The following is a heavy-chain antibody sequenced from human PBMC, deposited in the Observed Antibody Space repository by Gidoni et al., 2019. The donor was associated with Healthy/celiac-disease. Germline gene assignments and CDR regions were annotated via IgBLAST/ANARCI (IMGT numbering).Heavy chain of an antibody. CDR1: GGSIRSSSYY. Sequence: QLQLQESVPGLVQPSETLSLTCTVSGGSIRSSSYYWGWFRQPPGKGLEWIGSIYYSGSTYYNPSLKSRVTISVDTSKNQFSLKLSSVTAADTAVYYCAAIEMATGFDYWGQGTLVTVSS. V-gene: IGHV4-39*01. CDR2: IYYSGST. J-gene: IGHJ4*02. D-gene: IGHD5-12*01. CDR3: AAIEMATGFDY.